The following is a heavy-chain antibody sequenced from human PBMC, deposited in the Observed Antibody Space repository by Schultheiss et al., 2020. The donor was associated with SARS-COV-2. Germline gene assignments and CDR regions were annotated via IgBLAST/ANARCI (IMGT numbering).Heavy chain of an antibody. CDR3: AREGRNYGMDV. CDR2: IRRSDTHT. V-gene: IGHV3-21*01. J-gene: IGHJ6*02. CDR1: GFTFSNYA. Sequence: GESLKISCAASGFTFSNYAMSWVRQAPGKGLEWVSSIRRSDTHTYYADSVKGRFTISRDNAKNSLFLQMNSLRAGDTAVYYCAREGRNYGMDVWGQGTTVTVSS.